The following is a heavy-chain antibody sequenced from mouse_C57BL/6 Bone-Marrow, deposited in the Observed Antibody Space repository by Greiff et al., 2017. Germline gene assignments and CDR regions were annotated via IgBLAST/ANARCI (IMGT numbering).Heavy chain of an antibody. CDR3: ARSLYYSNLSWFAY. D-gene: IGHD2-5*01. J-gene: IGHJ3*01. CDR2: IYPGDGDT. V-gene: IGHV1-80*01. Sequence: QVQLKESGAELVKPGASVKISCKASGYAFSSYWMNWVKQRPGKGLEWIGQIYPGDGDTNYNGKFKGKDTLTADKSSSTAYMQLSSLTSDDSAVYFCARSLYYSNLSWFAYWGQGTLVTVSA. CDR1: GYAFSSYW.